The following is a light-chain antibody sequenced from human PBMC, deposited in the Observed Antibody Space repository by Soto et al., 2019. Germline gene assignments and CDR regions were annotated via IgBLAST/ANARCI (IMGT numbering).Light chain of an antibody. J-gene: IGKJ4*01. CDR1: QSINSW. Sequence: IQKTQSPSALSPSVGDRVTITCRDSQSINSWLAWYRQTSGKASKILIYKASSLESGVPSRFSGSGSGTEFTLIISRLQPDDFATYYCQQYNSYPLTFGGGTKVDIK. V-gene: IGKV1-5*03. CDR3: QQYNSYPLT. CDR2: KAS.